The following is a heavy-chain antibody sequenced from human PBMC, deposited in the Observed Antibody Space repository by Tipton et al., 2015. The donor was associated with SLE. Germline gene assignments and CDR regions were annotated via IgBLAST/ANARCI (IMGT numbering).Heavy chain of an antibody. D-gene: IGHD3-10*01. V-gene: IGHV3-9*01. J-gene: IGHJ3*02. CDR2: VSWNNDSI. CDR3: AKDIYGSGPRNAFDI. Sequence: SLRLSYAASGFFFDDYTMHWVRQAPGKGLEWVSGVSWNNDSIGYADSVKGRFTISRDNAKNSLYLQMNSLRPEDTAMYYCAKDIYGSGPRNAFDIWGQGTMVTVSS. CDR1: GFFFDDYT.